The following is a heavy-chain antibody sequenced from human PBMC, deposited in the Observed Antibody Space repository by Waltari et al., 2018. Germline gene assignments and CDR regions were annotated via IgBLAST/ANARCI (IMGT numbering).Heavy chain of an antibody. D-gene: IGHD6-6*01. CDR3: ARARGWPTGVEYFDL. V-gene: IGHV4-38-2*01. Sequence: QVQLQESGPGLVKPSETLSLTCAVSGYSISSGYYWGWIRQPPGKGLEWIGSIYHSGSTYYNPSLKSRVTISVDTSKNQFSLKLSSVTAADTAVYYCARARGWPTGVEYFDLWGRGTLVTVSS. CDR2: IYHSGST. CDR1: GYSISSGYY. J-gene: IGHJ2*01.